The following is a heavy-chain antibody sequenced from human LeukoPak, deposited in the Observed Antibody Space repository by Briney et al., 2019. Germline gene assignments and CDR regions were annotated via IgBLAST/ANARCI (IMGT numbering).Heavy chain of an antibody. Sequence: SETLSLTCTVSGGSISSYYWSWIRQPPGKGLEWIGYIYYSGSTNYNPSLKSRVTISVATSKNQFSLKLSSVTAADTAVYYCAGTPGHDFWSGNYYYMDAWGKGTTVTVSS. CDR3: AGTPGHDFWSGNYYYMDA. CDR1: GGSISSYY. J-gene: IGHJ6*03. D-gene: IGHD3-3*01. CDR2: IYYSGST. V-gene: IGHV4-59*01.